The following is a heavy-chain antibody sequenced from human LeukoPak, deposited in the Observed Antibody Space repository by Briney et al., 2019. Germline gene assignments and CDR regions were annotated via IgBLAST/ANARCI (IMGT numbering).Heavy chain of an antibody. CDR2: IYHSGST. V-gene: IGHV4-4*02. CDR3: ARDRNGSGTAFDY. D-gene: IGHD3-10*01. Sequence: SGTLSLTCAVSGGSISSSNWWSWVRQPPGKGLEWIGEIYHSGSTNYNPSLKSRVTISVDKSKNQFSLKLSSVTAADTAVYYCARDRNGSGTAFDYWGQGTLVSVSS. CDR1: GGSISSSNW. J-gene: IGHJ4*02.